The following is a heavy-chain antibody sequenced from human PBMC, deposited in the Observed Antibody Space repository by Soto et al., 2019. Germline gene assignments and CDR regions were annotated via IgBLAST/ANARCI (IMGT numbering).Heavy chain of an antibody. CDR1: GFNISSFW. D-gene: IGHD2-8*02. J-gene: IGHJ6*02. Sequence: PGGSLRLSCAASGFNISSFWMSWVSQAPRKGLEWVANIKQDGSEKYYVDSVKGRFTISRDNAKNSLYLQMNSLRAEDTAVYYCARGESGLYYYYYGMDVWGQGTTVTVSS. V-gene: IGHV3-7*01. CDR3: ARGESGLYYYYYGMDV. CDR2: IKQDGSEK.